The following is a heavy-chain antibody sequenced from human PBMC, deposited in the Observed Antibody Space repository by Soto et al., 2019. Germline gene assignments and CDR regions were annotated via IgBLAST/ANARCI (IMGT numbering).Heavy chain of an antibody. CDR1: GGSIRTGGYY. J-gene: IGHJ4*02. V-gene: IGHV4-31*03. CDR2: IYYSGRT. D-gene: IGHD4-17*01. Sequence: QVLLQESGPGLVKPSQTLSLTCTVSGGSIRTGGYYWTWIRQHPGKGLEWLGHIYYSGRTNYNPSLKSRLTISVDTSKNQFSLKLSSVTAAATAVYYCARDRDYGLDYWGQGTLVTVSS. CDR3: ARDRDYGLDY.